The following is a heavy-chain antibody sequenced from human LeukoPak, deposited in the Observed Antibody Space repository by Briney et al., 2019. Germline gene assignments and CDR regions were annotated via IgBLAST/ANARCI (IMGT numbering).Heavy chain of an antibody. Sequence: ASVKVSCKASGYTFTSYYMHWVRQAPGQGLEWMGIINPSGGSTSYAQKFQGRVTMTRDMSTSTVYMELSSLRSEDTAVYYCARAPGNMVRGVIIRSWFDPWGQGTLVTVSS. CDR3: ARAPGNMVRGVIIRSWFDP. J-gene: IGHJ5*02. V-gene: IGHV1-46*01. CDR1: GYTFTSYY. CDR2: INPSGGST. D-gene: IGHD3-10*01.